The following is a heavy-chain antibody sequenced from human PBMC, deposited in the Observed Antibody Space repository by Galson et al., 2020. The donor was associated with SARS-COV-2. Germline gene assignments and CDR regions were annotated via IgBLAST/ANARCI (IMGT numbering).Heavy chain of an antibody. J-gene: IGHJ6*03. CDR1: GYTFTSNP. Sequence: ASVKVSCEASGYTFTSNPISWVRQAPGQGLEWMGWINPYTTNTYYAQNLQGRVSMTADTSTNTAYMKLRSLRSDDTVVYYCARLLTSSYYYYYMDVWGKGTTVTVSS. CDR2: INPYTTNT. D-gene: IGHD1-26*01. CDR3: ARLLTSSYYYYYMDV. V-gene: IGHV1-18*04.